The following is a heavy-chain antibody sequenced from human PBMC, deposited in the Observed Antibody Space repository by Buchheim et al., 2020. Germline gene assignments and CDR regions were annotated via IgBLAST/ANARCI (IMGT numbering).Heavy chain of an antibody. CDR1: GFTFSSYW. Sequence: EVQLVESGGGLVQPGGSLRLSCAASGFTFSSYWMHWVRQAPGKGLVWVSRINSDGSSTSYADSVQGRFTISRDNAKNTLYLQMNSLRADDTAVYYCAKAGVVVTASGVHWFDPWGQGTL. D-gene: IGHD2-21*02. CDR2: INSDGSST. J-gene: IGHJ5*02. CDR3: AKAGVVVTASGVHWFDP. V-gene: IGHV3-74*01.